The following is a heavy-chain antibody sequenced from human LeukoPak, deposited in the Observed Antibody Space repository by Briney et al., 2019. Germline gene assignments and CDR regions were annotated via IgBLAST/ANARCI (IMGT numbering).Heavy chain of an antibody. CDR3: ASLYSGYDSVDY. J-gene: IGHJ4*02. Sequence: ASVKASCKASGYTFTSYYMHWVRQAPGQGLEWMGIINPSGGSTSYAQKFQGRVTMTRDTSTSTVYMELSSLRSEDTAVYYCASLYSGYDSVDYWGQGTLVTVSS. V-gene: IGHV1-46*01. CDR2: INPSGGST. D-gene: IGHD5-12*01. CDR1: GYTFTSYY.